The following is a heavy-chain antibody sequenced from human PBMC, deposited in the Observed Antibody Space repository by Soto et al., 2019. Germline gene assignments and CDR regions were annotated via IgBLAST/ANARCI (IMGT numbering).Heavy chain of an antibody. D-gene: IGHD6-13*01. CDR2: INPNSGGT. CDR1: GYTFTGYY. V-gene: IGHV1-2*02. CDR3: ARVSIGFRYGIAALPDY. J-gene: IGHJ4*02. Sequence: ASVKVSCKASGYTFTGYYMHWVRQAPGQGLAGMGWINPNSGGTNYAQKFQGRATMTRDTSISTAYMELSRLRSDDTAVYYCARVSIGFRYGIAALPDYWGQGTLLTVPS.